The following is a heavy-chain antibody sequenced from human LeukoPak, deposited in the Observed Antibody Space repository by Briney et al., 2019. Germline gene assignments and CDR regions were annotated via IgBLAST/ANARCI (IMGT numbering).Heavy chain of an antibody. Sequence: SGPTLVNPAQTLTLTCTFSGFSLSTSGVGVGWIRQPPGKALEWLALIYWDDGKRYSPSLKSRLTITKDTSKNQVVLTMTNMDPVDTATYYCAHSPFHCTNGVCSSNWFDPWGQGTLVTVSS. D-gene: IGHD2-8*01. CDR1: GFSLSTSGVG. V-gene: IGHV2-5*02. CDR3: AHSPFHCTNGVCSSNWFDP. J-gene: IGHJ5*02. CDR2: IYWDDGK.